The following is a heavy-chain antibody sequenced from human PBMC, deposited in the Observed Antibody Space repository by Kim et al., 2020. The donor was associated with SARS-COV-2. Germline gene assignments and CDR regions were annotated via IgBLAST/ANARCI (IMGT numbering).Heavy chain of an antibody. CDR2: LSHDGSNT. CDR1: GFTFRLYA. D-gene: IGHD3-22*01. V-gene: IGHV3-30*04. J-gene: IGHJ6*02. CDR3: AKDKEQGFADYYNDXDV. Sequence: GGSLRLSCVGSGFTFRLYAMHWVRQAPGKGLEWVAVLSHDGSNTSYGDSVKGRFTISRDNSKNTLFLQMNSLTAGDTATYYCAKDKEQGFADYYNDXDVWGQGTTVXVSS.